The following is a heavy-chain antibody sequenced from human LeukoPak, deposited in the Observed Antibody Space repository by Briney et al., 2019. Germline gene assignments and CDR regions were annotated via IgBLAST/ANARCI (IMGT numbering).Heavy chain of an antibody. CDR1: GYIFTGYY. J-gene: IGHJ4*02. D-gene: IGHD1-1*01. V-gene: IGHV1-2*02. CDR3: ARDDDFVDY. Sequence: ASVKVSCKASGYIFTGYYMHWVRQAPGQGLEWMGWINPNSGGTNYAQKFRGRVTMTRDTSNSTAYMDLSRLRSDDTAVYYCARDDDFVDYWGQGSLVTVSS. CDR2: INPNSGGT.